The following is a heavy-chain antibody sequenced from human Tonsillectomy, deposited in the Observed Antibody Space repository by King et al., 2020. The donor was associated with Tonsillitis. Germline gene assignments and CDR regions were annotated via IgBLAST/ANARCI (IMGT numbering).Heavy chain of an antibody. Sequence: DVQLVESGGGLVQPGGSLRLSCAASGFTFSSYAMNWVSQAPGKGLEWGSGISGSGGNTYYADSVKDRFTISRDNSKNTLYLQMNSLRDEDTAVYYCAKGAPGIAVAGSGSFDFWGQGTLVTVPS. J-gene: IGHJ4*02. CDR3: AKGAPGIAVAGSGSFDF. D-gene: IGHD6-19*01. CDR2: ISGSGGNT. V-gene: IGHV3-23*04. CDR1: GFTFSSYA.